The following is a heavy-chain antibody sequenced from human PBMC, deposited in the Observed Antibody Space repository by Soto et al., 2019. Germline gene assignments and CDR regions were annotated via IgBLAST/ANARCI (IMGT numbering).Heavy chain of an antibody. V-gene: IGHV3-21*01. CDR2: ISSSSSYI. CDR3: ARDSKDQRLLLGGFDY. D-gene: IGHD2-15*01. Sequence: GGSLRLSCAASGFTFSSYSMNWVRQAPGKGLEWVSSISSSSSYIYYADSVKGRFTISRDNAKNSLYLQMNSLRAEDTAVYYCARDSKDQRLLLGGFDYWGQGTLVTVSS. CDR1: GFTFSSYS. J-gene: IGHJ4*02.